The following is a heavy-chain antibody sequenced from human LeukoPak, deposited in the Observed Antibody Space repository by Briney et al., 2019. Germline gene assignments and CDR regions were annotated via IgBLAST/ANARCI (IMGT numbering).Heavy chain of an antibody. Sequence: GGSLRLSCAASGFTFSSYWMSWVRQAPGKGLEWVANIKQDGSEKYYVDSVKGRFTISRDSSENTLYLQMNSLRAEDTAVYYCAKKGYYDSSGYYPFDYWGQGTLVTVSS. CDR1: GFTFSSYW. CDR3: AKKGYYDSSGYYPFDY. J-gene: IGHJ4*02. D-gene: IGHD3-22*01. CDR2: IKQDGSEK. V-gene: IGHV3-7*03.